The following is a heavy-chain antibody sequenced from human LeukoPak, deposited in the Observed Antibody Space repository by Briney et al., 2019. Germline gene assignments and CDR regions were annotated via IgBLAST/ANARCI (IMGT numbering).Heavy chain of an antibody. J-gene: IGHJ4*02. CDR2: IYSGGST. CDR1: GFTVSSNY. Sequence: GGSLTLSCAASGFTVSSNYMSWVRQAPGKGLEWVSVIYSGGSTYYADSVKGRFTISRDNSKNTLYLQMNSLRAEDTAVYYCARGTYYYDSSGYYYVHFHYWGQGTLVTVSS. CDR3: ARGTYYYDSSGYYYVHFHY. V-gene: IGHV3-53*01. D-gene: IGHD3-22*01.